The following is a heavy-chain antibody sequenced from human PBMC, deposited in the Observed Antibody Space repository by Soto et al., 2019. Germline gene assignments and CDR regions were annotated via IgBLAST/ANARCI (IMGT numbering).Heavy chain of an antibody. J-gene: IGHJ3*02. CDR1: GLTFSDYY. CDR3: ARAYSDAFDI. CDR2: ISSSGSGI. Sequence: GWSLRLACVASGLTFSDYYMTWLRQAPGKGLEWVAYISSSGSGIYYPDSVKGRFTISRDNAKNSLYLQMSSLRAEDTAVYYCARAYSDAFDIWGQGTMGTVAS. V-gene: IGHV3-11*01. D-gene: IGHD2-15*01.